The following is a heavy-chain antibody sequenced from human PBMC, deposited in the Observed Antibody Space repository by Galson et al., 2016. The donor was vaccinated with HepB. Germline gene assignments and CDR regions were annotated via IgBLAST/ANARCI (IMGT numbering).Heavy chain of an antibody. V-gene: IGHV3-7*01. CDR1: GFTFSSYW. CDR3: TRDIERVGATLYFDY. J-gene: IGHJ4*02. D-gene: IGHD1-26*01. Sequence: SLRLSCATSGFTFSSYWMSWVRQAPGQELEWVAKIKQDGSEKYYADSVKGRFTTSRDNAHNSLYLQMDSLRAEDSAIYFCTRDIERVGATLYFDYWGRGTLVTVSS. CDR2: IKQDGSEK.